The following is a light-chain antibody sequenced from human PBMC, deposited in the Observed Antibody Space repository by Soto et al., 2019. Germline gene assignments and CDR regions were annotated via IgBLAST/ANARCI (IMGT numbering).Light chain of an antibody. J-gene: IGKJ1*01. Sequence: EIVLTQSPATLSLSPGDRATLSCRASQSVRSDYFAWYQQKPGQAPRLLIYDASNRATGIPARFSGSGSGTDFTLTISSLEPEDFAIYYCQQRGSWPWTFGQGTKVDIK. CDR3: QQRGSWPWT. CDR2: DAS. CDR1: QSVRSDY. V-gene: IGKV3-11*01.